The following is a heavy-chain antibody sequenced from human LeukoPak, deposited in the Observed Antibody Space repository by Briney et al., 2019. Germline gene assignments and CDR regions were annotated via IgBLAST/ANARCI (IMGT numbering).Heavy chain of an antibody. D-gene: IGHD3-22*01. CDR1: GYTLTKLS. Sequence: ASVKVSCKVSGYTLTKLSMHWVRQAPGKGLEWMGGFDPEDGETIYAQKFQGRVAMTEDTSTDTAYMELSSLRSEDTAVYYCATANYDSSGYHPYDLDYWGQGTLVTVSS. V-gene: IGHV1-24*01. CDR2: FDPEDGET. J-gene: IGHJ4*02. CDR3: ATANYDSSGYHPYDLDY.